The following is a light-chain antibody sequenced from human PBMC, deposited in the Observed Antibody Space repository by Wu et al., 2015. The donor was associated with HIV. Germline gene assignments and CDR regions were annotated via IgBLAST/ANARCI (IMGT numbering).Light chain of an antibody. Sequence: EIVMTQSPATLSVSPGERATLSCRASQGVSSNLAWYQQKPGQAPRLLIYGASNRATGIPARFSGSGSGTDFTLSISSLESEDFAVYYCQHRSSWPLTFGQGTRLEIK. V-gene: IGKV3D-15*01. CDR1: QGVSSN. CDR3: QHRSSWPLT. CDR2: GAS. J-gene: IGKJ5*01.